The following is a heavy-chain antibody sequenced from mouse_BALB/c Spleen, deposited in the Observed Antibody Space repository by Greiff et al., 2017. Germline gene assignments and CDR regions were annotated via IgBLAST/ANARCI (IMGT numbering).Heavy chain of an antibody. J-gene: IGHJ1*01. CDR2: IRLKSNNYAT. Sequence: EVQRVESGGGLVQPGGSMKLSCVASGFTFSNYWMNWVRQSPEKGLEWVAEIRLKSNNYATHYAESVKGRFTISRDDSKSSVYLQMNNLRAEDTGIYYCTSNLPVGDGYYVWGAGTTVTVSS. D-gene: IGHD2-3*01. CDR1: GFTFSNYW. V-gene: IGHV6-6*02. CDR3: TSNLPVGDGYYV.